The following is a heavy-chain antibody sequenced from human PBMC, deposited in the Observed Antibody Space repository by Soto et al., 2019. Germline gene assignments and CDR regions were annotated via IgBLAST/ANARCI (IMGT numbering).Heavy chain of an antibody. V-gene: IGHV4-39*01. CDR1: GGSILVQSYY. J-gene: IGHJ5*02. Sequence: SETLSLTCIVSGGSILVQSYYSTWIRQTPVKGLEWVGSSYYSGTSYFNPALKGRVTISVDTSTNQFSLRLTSVTAADTAVYYCTRRYNWNDYYFDPWGQGTLVTVSS. CDR2: SYYSGTS. D-gene: IGHD1-20*01. CDR3: TRRYNWNDYYFDP.